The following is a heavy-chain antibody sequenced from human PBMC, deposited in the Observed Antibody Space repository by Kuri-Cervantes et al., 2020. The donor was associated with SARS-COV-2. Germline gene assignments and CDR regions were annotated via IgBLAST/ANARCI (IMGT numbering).Heavy chain of an antibody. CDR1: GFNFSRTD. V-gene: IGHV3-74*01. CDR3: AKAISNYPSYYYYGMDV. D-gene: IGHD4-11*01. J-gene: IGHJ6*02. CDR2: INSDGSST. Sequence: GESLKISCAASGFNFSRTDMHWVRQAPGKGLVWVPRINSDGSSTSYADSVKGRFTISRDNAKNTLYLQMNSLRAEDTAVYYCAKAISNYPSYYYYGMDVWGQGTTVTVSS.